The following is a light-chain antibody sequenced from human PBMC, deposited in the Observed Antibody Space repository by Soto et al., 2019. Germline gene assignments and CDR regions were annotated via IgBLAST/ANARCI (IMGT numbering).Light chain of an antibody. CDR2: DAS. V-gene: IGKV3D-20*02. J-gene: IGKJ5*01. CDR1: QSVSSTY. CDR3: QQRSNWQVT. Sequence: EIVLTQSPGTLSLSPGERATLSCRASQSVSSTYLVWYQQKPGQAPRLLIYDASNRATDIPARFSGSGSGTDFTLTISSLEPEDFAVYYCQQRSNWQVTFGQGTRLEIK.